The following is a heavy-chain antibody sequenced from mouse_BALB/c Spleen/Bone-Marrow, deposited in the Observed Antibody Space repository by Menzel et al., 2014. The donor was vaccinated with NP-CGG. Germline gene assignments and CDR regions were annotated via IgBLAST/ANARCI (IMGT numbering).Heavy chain of an antibody. J-gene: IGHJ1*01. CDR2: ISSSGSYT. CDR3: SRLRMITTYFDV. D-gene: IGHD2-4*01. Sequence: EVQGVESGGGLAKPGGSLQLSCAASGFTFSTYAMSWVRQTREKRLEWVATISSSGSYTYYPDSVKGRFTISRDNAKNTLYLQMSSLRSEDTAMFYCSRLRMITTYFDVWGAGTTVTVSS. CDR1: GFTFSTYA. V-gene: IGHV5-9-3*01.